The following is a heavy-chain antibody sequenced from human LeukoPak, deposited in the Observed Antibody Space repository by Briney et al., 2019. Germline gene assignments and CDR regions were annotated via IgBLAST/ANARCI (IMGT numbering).Heavy chain of an antibody. J-gene: IGHJ6*02. Sequence: ASVKVSCKSSGYTFTGYYLHWVRQAPGQGLEWMGWINPASGGTNYAQKFQGRVTMTRETSISTAYMELSSLTSDDTAVYYCAKDYYSGSRRGSGALDVWGQGTTVTVSS. CDR2: INPASGGT. CDR3: AKDYYSGSRRGSGALDV. V-gene: IGHV1-2*02. D-gene: IGHD3-10*01. CDR1: GYTFTGYY.